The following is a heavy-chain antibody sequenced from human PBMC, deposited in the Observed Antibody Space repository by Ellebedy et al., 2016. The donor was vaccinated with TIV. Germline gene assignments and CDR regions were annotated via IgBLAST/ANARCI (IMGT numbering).Heavy chain of an antibody. CDR3: ARAQYSGSYDH. CDR2: INAGNGNT. J-gene: IGHJ5*02. D-gene: IGHD1-26*01. CDR1: GYTFTTYT. V-gene: IGHV1-3*01. Sequence: ASVKVSXXASGYTFTTYTMHWVRQAPGQRLEWMGWINAGNGNTKYSQKFQGRVTITRDTSASTAYMDLSSLRSEDTALYYCARAQYSGSYDHWGQGTLVTVSS.